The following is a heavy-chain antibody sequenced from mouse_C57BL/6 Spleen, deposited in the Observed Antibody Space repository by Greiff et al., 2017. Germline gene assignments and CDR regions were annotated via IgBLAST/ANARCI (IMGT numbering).Heavy chain of an antibody. CDR2: INPNNGGT. V-gene: IGHV1-26*01. CDR3: ARSGGYGSSSAY. CDR1: GYTFTDYY. Sequence: EVQLQQSGPELVKPGASVKISCKASGYTFTDYYMNWVKQSHGKSLEWIGDINPNNGGTSYNQKFKGKATLTVDKSSSTAYMELRSLTSEDSAVYYCARSGGYGSSSAYWGQGTLVTVSA. D-gene: IGHD1-1*01. J-gene: IGHJ3*01.